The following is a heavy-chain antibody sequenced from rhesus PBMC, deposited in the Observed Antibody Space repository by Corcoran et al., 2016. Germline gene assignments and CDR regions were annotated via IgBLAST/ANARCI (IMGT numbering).Heavy chain of an antibody. CDR1: GGSITSGYYY. Sequence: QVQLQESGPGLVKPSETLSLTCAVSGGSITSGYYYWIWIRQPPGKGLEWIGYITYSGSTSYNPYLQSRVTISRDTSKNQFSLKLSSVTAADTAVYYCAREIGSSYKNWYFDLWGPGTPITISS. V-gene: IGHV4-122*02. D-gene: IGHD4-29*01. J-gene: IGHJ2*01. CDR3: AREIGSSYKNWYFDL. CDR2: ITYSGST.